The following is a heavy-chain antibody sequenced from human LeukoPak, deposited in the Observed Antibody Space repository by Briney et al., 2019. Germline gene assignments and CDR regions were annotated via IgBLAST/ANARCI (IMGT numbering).Heavy chain of an antibody. V-gene: IGHV3-30*03. CDR1: GFTFSSYD. CDR3: ASDGYGSGISDY. CDR2: ISYDGSNK. J-gene: IGHJ4*02. D-gene: IGHD3-10*01. Sequence: GGSLRLSCAASGFTFSSYDMHWVRQAPGKGLEWVAVISYDGSNKYYADSVKGRFTISRDNSKNTLYLQMNSLRAEDTAVYYCASDGYGSGISDYWGQGTLVTVSS.